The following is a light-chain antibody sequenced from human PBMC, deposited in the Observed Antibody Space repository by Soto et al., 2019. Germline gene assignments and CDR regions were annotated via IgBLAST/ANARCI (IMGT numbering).Light chain of an antibody. CDR1: SSDIGTYNY. V-gene: IGLV2-14*03. CDR3: NSYTGTSSRYV. Sequence: QSALTQPASVSGSPGQSITISCTGTSSDIGTYNYVSWYQQHTGKAPKLMIFDVSYRPSGVSNRFSGSKSDNTASLTISGLQAEDEADYYCNSYTGTSSRYVFGTRTKVTVL. J-gene: IGLJ1*01. CDR2: DVS.